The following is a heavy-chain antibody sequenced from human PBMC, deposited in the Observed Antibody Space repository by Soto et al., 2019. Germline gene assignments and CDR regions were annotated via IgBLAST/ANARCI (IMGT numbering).Heavy chain of an antibody. Sequence: QVQLVESGGGVVQPGRSLRLSCAASGFNFNNYGMHWVRQAPGKGLEWVAVIWNDGNGSYYANSVKGRFTISRDNSKNTLYLQMSSLEAEETAVYYCARRQISPPTRGAASARGGMDVWGQGTTVTVSS. J-gene: IGHJ6*02. CDR2: IWNDGNGS. V-gene: IGHV3-33*01. CDR3: ARRQISPPTRGAASARGGMDV. D-gene: IGHD6-13*01. CDR1: GFNFNNYG.